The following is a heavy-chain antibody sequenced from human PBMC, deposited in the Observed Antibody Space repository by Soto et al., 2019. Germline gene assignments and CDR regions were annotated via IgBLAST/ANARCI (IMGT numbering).Heavy chain of an antibody. J-gene: IGHJ3*02. V-gene: IGHV5-51*01. CDR3: ARLDCSGGSCYYDAFDI. CDR2: IYPGDSDT. D-gene: IGHD2-15*01. Sequence: GESLKISCKGSGYSFTSYWIGWVRQMPGKGLEWMGIIYPGDSDTRYSPSFQGQVTISADKSISTAYLQWSSLKASDTAMYYCARLDCSGGSCYYDAFDIWGQGTMVTV. CDR1: GYSFTSYW.